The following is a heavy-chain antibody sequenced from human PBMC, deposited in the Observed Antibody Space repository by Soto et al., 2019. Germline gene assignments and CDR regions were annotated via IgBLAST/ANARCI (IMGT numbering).Heavy chain of an antibody. Sequence: EVQLVESGGGLVQTGGSLRLSCAASGFTFSSYWMHWVRQAPGKGLVWVSRINNDGSSTTYADSVKGRFTISRDNAKNTLDLQMNSLRDEDRAVYYCAKGSGAQSGLLDYWGQGTLVTVSS. J-gene: IGHJ4*02. V-gene: IGHV3-74*01. D-gene: IGHD6-25*01. CDR2: INNDGSST. CDR3: AKGSGAQSGLLDY. CDR1: GFTFSSYW.